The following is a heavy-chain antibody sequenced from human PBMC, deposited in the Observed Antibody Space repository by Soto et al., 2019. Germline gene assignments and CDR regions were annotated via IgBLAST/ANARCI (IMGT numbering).Heavy chain of an antibody. CDR2: ISGSGSGT. V-gene: IGHV3-23*01. CDR3: AKRAGGSGSLIDY. Sequence: EVQLLESGGGLVQPGGSLRLSCAASGFTFSNYAMSWVRQAPGKGLEWVSAISGSGSGTYYTNSVKGRFTISRDNSKNTLYLQMNGLRAEDTAVYYCAKRAGGSGSLIDYWGQGTLVTVSS. J-gene: IGHJ4*02. D-gene: IGHD3-10*01. CDR1: GFTFSNYA.